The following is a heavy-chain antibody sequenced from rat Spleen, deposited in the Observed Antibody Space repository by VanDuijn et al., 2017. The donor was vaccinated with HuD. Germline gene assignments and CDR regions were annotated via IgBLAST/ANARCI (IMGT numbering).Heavy chain of an antibody. Sequence: EVQLVESGGGLVQPGGSLKLSCAASGFTFSNYGMNWVRQAPTKGLEWVASITPSGNYTYYRDSVKGRFTISRDNAKSTLYLQMDSLRSEDTATYYCARVGTRVSRFAYWGQGTLVTVSS. J-gene: IGHJ3*01. CDR1: GFTFSNYG. D-gene: IGHD1-4*01. CDR3: ARVGTRVSRFAY. V-gene: IGHV5-19*01. CDR2: ITPSGNYT.